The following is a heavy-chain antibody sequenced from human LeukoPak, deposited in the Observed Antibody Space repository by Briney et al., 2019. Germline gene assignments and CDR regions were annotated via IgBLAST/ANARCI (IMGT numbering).Heavy chain of an antibody. CDR1: GGSVSSGSYY. Sequence: SETLSLTCTVSGGSVSSGSYYWSCLRQPPGKGLEWIMYIYYSGNANYNPSLKSRVTISVDTSKNQSSLKLSSVIAAETAVDYCAREYYYDSSGSVWGQGTQVTVSS. CDR2: IYYSGNA. CDR3: AREYYYDSSGSV. J-gene: IGHJ4*02. D-gene: IGHD3-22*01. V-gene: IGHV4-61*01.